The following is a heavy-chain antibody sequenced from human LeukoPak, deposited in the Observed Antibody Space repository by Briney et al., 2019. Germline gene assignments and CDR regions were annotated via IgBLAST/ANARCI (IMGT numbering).Heavy chain of an antibody. V-gene: IGHV1-18*01. CDR3: ARDRTPYYDYAHGVFDP. D-gene: IGHD3-16*01. J-gene: IGHJ5*02. Sequence: ASLKVSCKASGYTFTSYGISWVRQAPAQGLEWMRWISAYNGNTNYAQKLQGRVTMTTDTSTSTAYMELRSLRSDDTAVYYCARDRTPYYDYAHGVFDPWGQGTLVTVSS. CDR1: GYTFTSYG. CDR2: ISAYNGNT.